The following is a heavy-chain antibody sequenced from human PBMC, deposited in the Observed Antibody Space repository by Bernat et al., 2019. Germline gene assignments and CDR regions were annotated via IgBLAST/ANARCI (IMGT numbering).Heavy chain of an antibody. CDR2: IFYSGST. CDR1: GGPISSSSYY. Sequence: QLQLQESGPGLVKPSETLSLTCTVSGGPISSSSYYWGWIRQPPGKGLEWIGSIFYSGSTYHNPSLKRRVTISVDTSKSQFSLKLSSVTATDTAVYYCARLPYSSGWYPYMDVWGKGTTVIVSS. V-gene: IGHV4-39*01. D-gene: IGHD6-19*01. CDR3: ARLPYSSGWYPYMDV. J-gene: IGHJ6*03.